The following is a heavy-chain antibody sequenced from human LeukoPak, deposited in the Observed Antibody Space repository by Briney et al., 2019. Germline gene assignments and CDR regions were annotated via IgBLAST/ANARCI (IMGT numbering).Heavy chain of an antibody. D-gene: IGHD3-10*01. J-gene: IGHJ4*02. CDR2: INPSGGST. CDR3: TRGPSGSDY. V-gene: IGHV1-46*01. CDR1: GYTFTTYY. Sequence: GASVKVSCKASGYTFTTYYMHWVRQAPGQGLEWMGIINPSGGSTTYAQKFQGRVTMTRDTSINTAYMDLSSLRSDDTAVYYCTRGPSGSDYWGQGTLVTVSS.